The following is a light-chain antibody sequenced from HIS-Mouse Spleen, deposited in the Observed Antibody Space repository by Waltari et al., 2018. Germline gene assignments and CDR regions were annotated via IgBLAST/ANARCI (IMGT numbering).Light chain of an antibody. Sequence: QSALTQPASVSGSPGQSITISCTGTSSDVGGYNHVPWYQQHPGKAPKLMIYEVSNRPSGVSNRFSGSKSGNTASLTISGLQAEDEADYYCSSYTSSSTLEVFGGGTKLTVL. V-gene: IGLV2-14*01. CDR1: SSDVGGYNH. CDR2: EVS. CDR3: SSYTSSSTLEV. J-gene: IGLJ3*02.